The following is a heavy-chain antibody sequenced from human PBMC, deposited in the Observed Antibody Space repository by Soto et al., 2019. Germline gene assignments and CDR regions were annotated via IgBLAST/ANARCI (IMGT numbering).Heavy chain of an antibody. Sequence: ASVKVSCKASGYTFTSYAMHWVRQAPGQRLEWMGWINAGNGNTKYSQKFQGRVTITRDTSASTAYMELSSLRSEDTAVYYCARSSGRYYYYGMDVWGQGTTVTVSS. CDR1: GYTFTSYA. D-gene: IGHD2-15*01. CDR2: INAGNGNT. V-gene: IGHV1-3*01. J-gene: IGHJ6*02. CDR3: ARSSGRYYYYGMDV.